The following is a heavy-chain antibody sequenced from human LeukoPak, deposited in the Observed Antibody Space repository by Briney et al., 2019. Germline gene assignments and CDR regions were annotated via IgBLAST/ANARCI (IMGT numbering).Heavy chain of an antibody. CDR1: GGSFSGYY. CDR3: ARAGGYSGYDAYYYYYYMDV. J-gene: IGHJ6*03. D-gene: IGHD5-12*01. V-gene: IGHV4-34*01. CDR2: INHSGST. Sequence: SETLSLTCAVYGGSFSGYYWSWIRQPPGKGLEWIGEINHSGSTNNNPSLQSRVTISVDTSKNQFSLKLSSVTAADTAVYYCARAGGYSGYDAYYYYYYMDVWGKGTTVTVSS.